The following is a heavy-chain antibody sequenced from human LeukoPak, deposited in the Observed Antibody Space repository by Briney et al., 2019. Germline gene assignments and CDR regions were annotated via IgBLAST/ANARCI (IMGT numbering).Heavy chain of an antibody. CDR3: ARVSPVTFGGVIALDY. D-gene: IGHD3-16*02. CDR1: GYTFTSYG. V-gene: IGHV1-18*01. CDR2: ISAYNGNT. Sequence: GASVKVSCKASGYTFTSYGISWVRQAPGQGLEWMGWISAYNGNTNYAQKLQGRVTMTTDTSTSTAYMELRSLRSDDTAVYYCARVSPVTFGGVIALDYWGQGTLVTVSS. J-gene: IGHJ4*02.